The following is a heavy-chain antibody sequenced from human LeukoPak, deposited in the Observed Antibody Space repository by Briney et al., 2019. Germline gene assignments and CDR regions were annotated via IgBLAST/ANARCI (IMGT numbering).Heavy chain of an antibody. J-gene: IGHJ3*02. D-gene: IGHD2-2*01. Sequence: ASVKVSCEASGYTFTSYGISWVRQAPGQGLEWMGGIRAYNGNTNYAQKLQGRVTMTTDTSTSTAYMALRSLRSDDTAVYYCARDVDIVVVPAAMEDDAFDIWGQGTMVTVSS. CDR1: GYTFTSYG. CDR3: ARDVDIVVVPAAMEDDAFDI. CDR2: IRAYNGNT. V-gene: IGHV1-18*04.